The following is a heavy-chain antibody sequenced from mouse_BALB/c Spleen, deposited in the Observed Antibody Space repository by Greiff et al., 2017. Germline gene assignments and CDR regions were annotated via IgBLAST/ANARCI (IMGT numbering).Heavy chain of an antibody. CDR1: GFTFTDYY. Sequence: DVMLVESGGGLVQPGGSLRLSCATSGFTFTDYYMSWVRQPPGKALEWVGFISNKANGYTTEYSASVKGRFTISRDNSPSILYLQMHTLSAEDSATEYCAREEYGNSAWFAYWGQGTLVTVSA. CDR2: ISNKANGYTT. CDR3: AREEYGNSAWFAY. J-gene: IGHJ3*01. D-gene: IGHD2-10*02. V-gene: IGHV7-3*02.